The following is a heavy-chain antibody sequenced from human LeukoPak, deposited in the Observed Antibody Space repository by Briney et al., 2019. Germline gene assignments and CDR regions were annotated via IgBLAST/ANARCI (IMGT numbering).Heavy chain of an antibody. CDR2: ISYDGSNK. D-gene: IGHD2/OR15-2a*01. J-gene: IGHJ4*02. CDR3: AKDFRKVSQRGY. CDR1: GSTFSSYE. V-gene: IGHV3-30*18. Sequence: GGSLRLSCAASGSTFSSYEINWVRQAPGKGLEWVAVISYDGSNKYYADSVKGRFTISRDNSKNTLYLQMNSLRAEDTAVYYCAKDFRKVSQRGYWGQGTLVTVSS.